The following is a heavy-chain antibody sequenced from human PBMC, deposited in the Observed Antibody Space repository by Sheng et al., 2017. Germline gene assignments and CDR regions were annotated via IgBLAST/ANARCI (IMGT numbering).Heavy chain of an antibody. V-gene: IGHV4-34*01. D-gene: IGHD3-9*01. CDR3: ARGVWDGDILTGYLGLNDAFDI. J-gene: IGHJ3*02. Sequence: QVQLQQWGAGLLKPSETLSLTCAVYGGSFSGYYWSWIRQPPGKGLEWIGEINHSGSTNYNPSLKSRVTISVDTSKNQFSLKLSSVTAADTAVYYCARGVWDGDILTGYLGLNDAFDIWGQGTMVTV. CDR2: INHSGST. CDR1: GGSFSGYY.